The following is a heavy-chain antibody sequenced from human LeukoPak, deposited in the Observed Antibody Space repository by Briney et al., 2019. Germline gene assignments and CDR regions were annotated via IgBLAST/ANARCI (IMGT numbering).Heavy chain of an antibody. V-gene: IGHV3-23*01. J-gene: IGHJ4*02. D-gene: IGHD6-13*01. Sequence: GGSLRLSCAASGFTFSAYAMTWVRQGPGTGLECVSTIATSDAYTYYADSVQGRFTISRDNSKNTLYLQMDSLRAEGTAIYYCAKALRQQPRAYDYWGQGTLATVSS. CDR3: AKALRQQPRAYDY. CDR2: IATSDAYT. CDR1: GFTFSAYA.